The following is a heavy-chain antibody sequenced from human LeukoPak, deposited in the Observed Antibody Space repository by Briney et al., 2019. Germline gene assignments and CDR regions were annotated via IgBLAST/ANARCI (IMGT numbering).Heavy chain of an antibody. CDR1: GFTFSSYA. Sequence: GGSLRLSCAASGFTFSSYAMSWVRQAPGKGLEWVSAISGSGGSTYYADSVKGRFTISRDNSKNTLYLQMNSLRAEDTAVYYCAKGPNPYCSGGSCYVDYWGQGTLVTASS. CDR2: ISGSGGST. J-gene: IGHJ4*02. V-gene: IGHV3-23*01. CDR3: AKGPNPYCSGGSCYVDY. D-gene: IGHD2-15*01.